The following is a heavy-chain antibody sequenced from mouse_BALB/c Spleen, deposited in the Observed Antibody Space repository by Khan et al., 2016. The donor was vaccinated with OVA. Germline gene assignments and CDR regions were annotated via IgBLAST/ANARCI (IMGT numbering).Heavy chain of an antibody. CDR2: IWSGGNT. V-gene: IGHV2-4-1*01. CDR1: GFSFNTYG. J-gene: IGHJ3*01. Sequence: VQLKQSGPGLVQPSQSPSTTRTVSGFSFNTYGVHWVRQSPGKGLEWLGVIWSGGNTDHNPPFISRLNISKDHSNSQVFFKINSLRPDDTAIYSWARNSCMYGCADWGRGTRVTGSA. D-gene: IGHD1-2*01. CDR3: ARNSCMYGCAD.